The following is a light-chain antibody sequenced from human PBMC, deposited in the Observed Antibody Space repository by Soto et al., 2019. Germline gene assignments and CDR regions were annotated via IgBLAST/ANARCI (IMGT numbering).Light chain of an antibody. V-gene: IGLV2-14*01. CDR3: SSYRSIGTVV. CDR1: SSDIGGYNY. Sequence: QPPSVSGSPGQSITISCTLTSSDIGGYNYVSWYQQHPGKAPKVMIYEVTKRPSGVSNRFSGSKTGNTASLTISGLQPEDEADYYCSSYRSIGTVVFGTGTKVTAL. CDR2: EVT. J-gene: IGLJ1*01.